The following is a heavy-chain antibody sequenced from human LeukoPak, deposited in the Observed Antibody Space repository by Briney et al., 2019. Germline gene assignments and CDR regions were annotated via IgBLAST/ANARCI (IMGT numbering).Heavy chain of an antibody. V-gene: IGHV4-61*01. CDR1: GASVTSGIYY. CDR3: AGVRTAGTGPDC. J-gene: IGHJ4*02. D-gene: IGHD6-13*01. CDR2: MHHSGST. Sequence: SGTLSLTCTVSGASVTSGIYYWSWIRQPPGRGLEWIGFMHHSGSTSHHPSLQNRVTMSVDTSKNQLSLNLTSATAADTAMYFCAGVRTAGTGPDCWGQGTLVTVSS.